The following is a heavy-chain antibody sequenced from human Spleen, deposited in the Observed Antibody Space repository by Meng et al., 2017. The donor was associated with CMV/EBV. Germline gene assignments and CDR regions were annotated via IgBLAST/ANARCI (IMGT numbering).Heavy chain of an antibody. CDR3: ARGPKIPLGGVNLWPLEH. Sequence: AFHNYAISWVRQAPGPGLEWMGGFIPVFGAPDYAQKFQGRLTIATDESTSSASMELSGLRFEDTAVYFCARGPKIPLGGVNLWPLEHWGQGSLVTVSS. D-gene: IGHD3-16*01. V-gene: IGHV1-69*05. CDR2: FIPVFGAP. J-gene: IGHJ4*02. CDR1: AFHNYA.